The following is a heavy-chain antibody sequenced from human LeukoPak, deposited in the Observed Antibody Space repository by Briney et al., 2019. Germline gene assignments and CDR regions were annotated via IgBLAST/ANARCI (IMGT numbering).Heavy chain of an antibody. D-gene: IGHD2-15*01. V-gene: IGHV4-39*02. J-gene: IGHJ4*02. Sequence: PSETLSLTCTVSGGSISSSSYYWGWIRQPPGKGLEWIGSIYYSGSTYYNPSLKSRVTISVDTSKNQFSLKLSSVTAADTAVYYCAREDCSGGSCKLDYWGQGTLVTVSS. CDR1: GGSISSSSYY. CDR2: IYYSGST. CDR3: AREDCSGGSCKLDY.